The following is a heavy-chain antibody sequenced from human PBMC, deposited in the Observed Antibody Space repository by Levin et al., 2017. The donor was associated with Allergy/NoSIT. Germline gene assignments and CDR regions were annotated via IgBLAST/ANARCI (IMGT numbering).Heavy chain of an antibody. CDR2: IKEDGSEK. J-gene: IGHJ4*02. D-gene: IGHD5-12*01. Sequence: TGGSLRLSCAASGFTFSNYWMSWVRQAPGKGFEWVANIKEDGSEKHYGDSVKGRFTISRDNAKNSLYLQMNGLGAEDTAVYYCARVLGAYDLVAYWGQGTLVTVSS. CDR3: ARVLGAYDLVAY. CDR1: GFTFSNYW. V-gene: IGHV3-7*04.